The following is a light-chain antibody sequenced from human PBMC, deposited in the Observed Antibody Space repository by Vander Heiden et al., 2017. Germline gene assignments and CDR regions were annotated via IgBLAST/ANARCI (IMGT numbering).Light chain of an antibody. Sequence: EVLTHPAPGALAPVQTARITCGGNNIGSKSVHWYQQKPGQAPVLVVYDDSDRPSGIPERFSCSNSGNTTTPTISSVEAADEGDYYCQVWDSSNDHLWVFGTGTKLTVL. CDR3: QVWDSSNDHLWV. CDR1: NIGSKS. J-gene: IGLJ1*01. CDR2: DDS. V-gene: IGLV3-21*02.